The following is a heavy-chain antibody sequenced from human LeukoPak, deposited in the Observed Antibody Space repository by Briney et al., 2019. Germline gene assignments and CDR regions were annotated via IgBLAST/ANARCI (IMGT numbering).Heavy chain of an antibody. Sequence: GSLRLSCAASGFTFSNYWMHWVRQAPGKGLVWVSRIDSDGSSTIYADSVKGRFTISRDNAKNTLYLQMNSLRADDTAVYYCARSSGGPYDYWGQGTLVTVSS. CDR3: ARSSGGPYDY. J-gene: IGHJ4*02. D-gene: IGHD3-16*01. CDR1: GFTFSNYW. V-gene: IGHV3-74*01. CDR2: IDSDGSST.